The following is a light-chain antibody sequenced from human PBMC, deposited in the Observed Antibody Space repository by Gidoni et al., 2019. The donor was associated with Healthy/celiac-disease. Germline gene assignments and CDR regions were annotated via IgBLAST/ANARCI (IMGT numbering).Light chain of an antibody. V-gene: IGKV1-39*01. Sequence: DIQMTQSPSSLSASVGDRVTITCRASQSISSYLNWYQQKPGKAPKLLVYAASSLRSGVPSRFSSSGSGTDFTITISSLQPEDFATYYYQQNRSTLTFGPGTKVDIK. CDR1: QSISSY. CDR3: QQNRSTLT. CDR2: AAS. J-gene: IGKJ3*01.